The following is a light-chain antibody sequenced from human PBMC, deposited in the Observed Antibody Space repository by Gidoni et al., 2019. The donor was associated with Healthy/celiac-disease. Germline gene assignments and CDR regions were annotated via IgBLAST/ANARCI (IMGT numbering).Light chain of an antibody. CDR3: QQYDNLPIT. V-gene: IGKV1-33*01. CDR2: DAS. J-gene: IGKJ5*01. CDR1: QDISNY. Sequence: DIQMTQSPSSLSASVGDRVTITCQASQDISNYLNWYQQKPGKAPKLLIYDASNLETGVPSRFSGSGSGTDFTFTISSLQPDDIATYYCQQYDNLPITFXQXTRLEIK.